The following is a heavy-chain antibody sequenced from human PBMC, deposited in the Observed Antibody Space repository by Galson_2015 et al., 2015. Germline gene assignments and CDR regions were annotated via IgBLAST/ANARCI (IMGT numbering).Heavy chain of an antibody. J-gene: IGHJ4*02. CDR3: TSCWAGAPHLAVAGYFLY. CDR1: GFSFFSYA. D-gene: IGHD6-19*01. Sequence: SLRLSCAASGFSFFSYAMHWVRQAPGKGLEWVAVISYDGREEYYADSVKGRFTISRDNSKNTLFLQMNSLRSEDTAVDYCTSCWAGAPHLAVAGYFLYCRQGTLVTVSS. V-gene: IGHV3-30*01. CDR2: ISYDGREE.